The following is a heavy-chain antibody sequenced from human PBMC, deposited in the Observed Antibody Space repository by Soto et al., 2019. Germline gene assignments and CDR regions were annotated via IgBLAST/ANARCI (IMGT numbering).Heavy chain of an antibody. J-gene: IGHJ4*02. V-gene: IGHV4-34*01. CDR2: INHSGST. CDR3: ARVRGYSYGLGFDY. D-gene: IGHD5-18*01. Sequence: SETLSLTCAVYGGSFSGYYWSWIRQPPGKGLEWIGEINHSGSTNYNPSLKSRVTISVDTSKNQFSLKLSSVTAADTAVYYCARVRGYSYGLGFDYRGQATLVTVSS. CDR1: GGSFSGYY.